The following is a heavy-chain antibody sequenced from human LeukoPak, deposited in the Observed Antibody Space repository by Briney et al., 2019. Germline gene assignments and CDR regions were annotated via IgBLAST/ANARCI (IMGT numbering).Heavy chain of an antibody. D-gene: IGHD2-2*01. J-gene: IGHJ5*02. CDR3: ARDFGRGYCSSTSCYGWFDP. CDR2: IFSGDNT. Sequence: QSGGSLRLSCAASGFTVSSKYMSWVRQAPGKGLEWVSVIFSGDNTYYADSVKGRFTISRDNSKNTLYLQMNSLRAEDTAVYYCARDFGRGYCSSTSCYGWFDPWGQGTLVTVSS. CDR1: GFTVSSKY. V-gene: IGHV3-66*02.